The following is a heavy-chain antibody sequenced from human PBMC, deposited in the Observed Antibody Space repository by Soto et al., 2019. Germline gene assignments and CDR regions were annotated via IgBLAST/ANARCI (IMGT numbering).Heavy chain of an antibody. D-gene: IGHD6-13*01. J-gene: IGHJ4*02. CDR2: IYPGDSDT. Sequence: TGESLKISCKGSGHGFTTYWIGWVRQMPGKGLEYMGIIYPGDSDTRYSPSFQGRITMSAGKSINTAYLQWSSLQASDTAIYYCARLSRYSNSWEGYFDFWGQGILVTVS. CDR1: GHGFTTYW. V-gene: IGHV5-51*01. CDR3: ARLSRYSNSWEGYFDF.